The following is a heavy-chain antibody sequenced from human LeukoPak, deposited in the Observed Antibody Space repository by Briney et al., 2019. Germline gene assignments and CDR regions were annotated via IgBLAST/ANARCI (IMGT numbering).Heavy chain of an antibody. CDR1: GGSISSYY. Sequence: SETLSLTCIVSGGSISSYYWSWIRQPPGKGLEWIGYIYNSGSTNYNPSLESRITISVDTSKNQFSLKLSSVTAADTAVYYCASLPTGYSSGRGYYFDYWGQGTLVTVSS. D-gene: IGHD6-19*01. J-gene: IGHJ4*02. CDR2: IYNSGST. V-gene: IGHV4-59*01. CDR3: ASLPTGYSSGRGYYFDY.